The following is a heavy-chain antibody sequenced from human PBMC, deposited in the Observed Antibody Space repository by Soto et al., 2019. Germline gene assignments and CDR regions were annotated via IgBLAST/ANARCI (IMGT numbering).Heavy chain of an antibody. J-gene: IGHJ4*02. D-gene: IGHD6-25*01. Sequence: QLQLQESGPGLVKPSETLSLTCTVSGGSISSSSYYWGWIRQPPGKGLEWIGSIYYSGSTYYNPSLKSRVTISVDTSKNQFSLKLSSVTAADTAVYYCARQDREIAPAGDYWGQGTLVTVSS. CDR1: GGSISSSSYY. CDR3: ARQDREIAPAGDY. CDR2: IYYSGST. V-gene: IGHV4-39*01.